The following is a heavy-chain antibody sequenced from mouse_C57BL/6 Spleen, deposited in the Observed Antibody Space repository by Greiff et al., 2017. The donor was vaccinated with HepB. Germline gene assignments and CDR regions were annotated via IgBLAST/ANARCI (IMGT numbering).Heavy chain of an antibody. CDR3: ANYYGSSYWYFDV. D-gene: IGHD1-1*01. J-gene: IGHJ1*03. Sequence: EVKLVESGGDLVKPGGSLKLSCAASGFTFSSYGMSWVRQTPDKRLEWVATISSGGSYTYYPDSVKGRFTISRDNAKHTLYLQMSSLKSEDTAMYYCANYYGSSYWYFDVWGTGTTVTVSS. V-gene: IGHV5-6*01. CDR2: ISSGGSYT. CDR1: GFTFSSYG.